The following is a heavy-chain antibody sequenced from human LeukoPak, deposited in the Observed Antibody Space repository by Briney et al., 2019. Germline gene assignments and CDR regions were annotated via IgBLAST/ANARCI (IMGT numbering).Heavy chain of an antibody. J-gene: IGHJ3*02. Sequence: ASVKVSCKASGYTFTCYYMHWVRQAPGQGLEWMGWINPNSGGTNYAQKFQGRVTMTRDTSISTAYMELSRLRSDDTAVYYCARRWLQGWDAFDIWGQGTMVTVSS. D-gene: IGHD5-24*01. CDR2: INPNSGGT. CDR3: ARRWLQGWDAFDI. CDR1: GYTFTCYY. V-gene: IGHV1-2*02.